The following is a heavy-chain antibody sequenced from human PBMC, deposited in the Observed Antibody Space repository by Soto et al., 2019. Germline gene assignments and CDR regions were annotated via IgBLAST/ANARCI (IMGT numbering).Heavy chain of an antibody. CDR2: INPKSGGT. CDR1: GYSFTDYH. D-gene: IGHD2-8*01. CDR3: ARGHSTDCSNGVCSFFYNHEMDV. J-gene: IGHJ6*02. V-gene: IGHV1-2*04. Sequence: ASVTVSCKASGYSFTDYHVHWVRQAPGQGLEWLGRINPKSGGTSTAQKVQGWVTMTRDTSINTAYMDLTRLSSDDTAVYYCARGHSTDCSNGVCSFFYNHEMDVWGQGTPITV.